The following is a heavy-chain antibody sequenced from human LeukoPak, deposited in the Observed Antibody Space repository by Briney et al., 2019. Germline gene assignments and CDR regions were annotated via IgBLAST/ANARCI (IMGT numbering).Heavy chain of an antibody. CDR2: IIPILGIA. V-gene: IGHV1-69*02. J-gene: IGHJ4*02. D-gene: IGHD2-15*01. CDR1: GYTFARYC. Sequence: SVKVSCKASGYTFARYCLHWVRQAPGQGLEWMGRIIPILGIANYAQKFQGRVTITADKSTSTAYMELSSLRSEDTAVYYCASGYCSGGSCYAHWGQGTLVTVSS. CDR3: ASGYCSGGSCYAH.